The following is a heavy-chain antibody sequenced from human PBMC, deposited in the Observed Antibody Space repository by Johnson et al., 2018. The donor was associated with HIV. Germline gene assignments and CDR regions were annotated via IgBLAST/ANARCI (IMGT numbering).Heavy chain of an antibody. CDR1: GFTFGDYA. V-gene: IGHV3-30-3*01. Sequence: QVQLVESGGGLVQPGRSLRLSCTASGFTFGDYAMHWVRQAPGKGLEWVAVISYDGNNKYYADSVKGRFTISRDNSTNTLYLQMNSLRAEDTAVFYCARGGQLLLWDAFDIWGQGTMVTVSS. J-gene: IGHJ3*02. CDR2: ISYDGNNK. CDR3: ARGGQLLLWDAFDI. D-gene: IGHD2-2*01.